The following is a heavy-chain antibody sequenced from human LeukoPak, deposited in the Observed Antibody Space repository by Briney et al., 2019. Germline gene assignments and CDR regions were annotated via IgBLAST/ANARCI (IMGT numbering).Heavy chain of an antibody. J-gene: IGHJ4*02. V-gene: IGHV3-74*01. D-gene: IGHD5-24*01. CDR2: INSDGSST. CDR3: ARENPDGYTHFDY. Sequence: PGGSLRLSCAASGFTFSSYWMHWVRQAPGKGLVWVSRINSDGSSTSYADSVKGRFTISRDNAKNTLYLLMNSLRAEDTAVYYCARENPDGYTHFDYWGQGTLVTVSS. CDR1: GFTFSSYW.